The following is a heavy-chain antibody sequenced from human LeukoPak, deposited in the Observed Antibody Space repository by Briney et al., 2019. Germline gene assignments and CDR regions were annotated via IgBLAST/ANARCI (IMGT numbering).Heavy chain of an antibody. Sequence: GGSLRLSCTASEFSFRSYAMTWVRQAPGKGLEWVSFISASGDGTYYEGSVKGRFTRSRDKSKNTMYLQMNRLSAEDTTVYYCAKEGFGHFYDSRGYYLAHHYYMDIWGKGTTVTVS. CDR3: AKEGFGHFYDSRGYYLAHHYYMDI. CDR1: EFSFRSYA. J-gene: IGHJ6*03. D-gene: IGHD3-22*01. V-gene: IGHV3-23*01. CDR2: ISASGDGT.